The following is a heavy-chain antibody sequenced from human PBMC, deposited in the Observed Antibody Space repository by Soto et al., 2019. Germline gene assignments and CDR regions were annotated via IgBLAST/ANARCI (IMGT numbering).Heavy chain of an antibody. J-gene: IGHJ6*02. CDR3: ARDPGSAATKLYYYYYGMDV. Sequence: PGGSLRLSCAASDFTFSSYWMSWVRQAPGKGLEWVANIKQDGSEKYYVDSVKGRFTISRDNAKNSLYLQMNSLRAEDTAVYYCARDPGSAATKLYYYYYGMDVWGQGTTVTVSS. D-gene: IGHD6-13*01. CDR1: DFTFSSYW. CDR2: IKQDGSEK. V-gene: IGHV3-7*01.